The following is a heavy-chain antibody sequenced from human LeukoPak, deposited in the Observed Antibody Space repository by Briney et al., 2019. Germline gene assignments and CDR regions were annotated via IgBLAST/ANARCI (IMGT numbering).Heavy chain of an antibody. CDR1: GFAFSKYG. J-gene: IGHJ4*02. CDR2: ISGSGGRI. CDR3: AKDVGTVTIY. V-gene: IGHV3-23*01. D-gene: IGHD4-17*01. Sequence: GGSLRLSCAASGFAFSKYGMNWVRQAPGKGLEWVSGISGSGGRIYYADSVKGRFTISRDNSKNTLYLQMNSLRAEDTAVYYCAKDVGTVTIYWGQGTLVTVSS.